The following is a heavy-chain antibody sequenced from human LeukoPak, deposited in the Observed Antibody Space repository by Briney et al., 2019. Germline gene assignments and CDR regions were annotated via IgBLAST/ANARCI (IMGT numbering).Heavy chain of an antibody. D-gene: IGHD6-13*01. V-gene: IGHV3-33*01. CDR3: ARASQQLVHHYYYGMDV. Sequence: GGSLRLSCAASGFTFSSYGMHWVRQAPGKGLEWVAVIWYDGSNKYYADSVKGRFTISRDNSKNTLYLQMNSLRAEDTAVYYCARASQQLVHHYYYGMDVWGQGTTVTVSS. CDR2: IWYDGSNK. CDR1: GFTFSSYG. J-gene: IGHJ6*02.